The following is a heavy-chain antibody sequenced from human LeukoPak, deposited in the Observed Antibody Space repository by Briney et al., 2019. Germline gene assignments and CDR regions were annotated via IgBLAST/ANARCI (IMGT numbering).Heavy chain of an antibody. CDR3: AKSQDGYNPYYFDY. Sequence: SETLSLTCAVSGGSFSDYYWSWIRQPPGKGLEWIGEIDHTGGTNYNPSLKSRVAISVDTSKKQFSLRLNSVTAADTAVYYCAKSQDGYNPYYFDYWGQGTLVTVSS. J-gene: IGHJ4*02. V-gene: IGHV4-34*01. CDR1: GGSFSDYY. D-gene: IGHD5-24*01. CDR2: IDHTGGT.